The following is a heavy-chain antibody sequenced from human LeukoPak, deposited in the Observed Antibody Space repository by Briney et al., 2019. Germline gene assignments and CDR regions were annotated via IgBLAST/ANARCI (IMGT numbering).Heavy chain of an antibody. Sequence: PSETLSLTCAVYGGSFSGYYWSWIRKPPGKGLEWIGEINHSGSTNYNPSLKSRVTISVDTSKNQFSLKLSSVTAADTAVYYCARYSSGGLNWFDPWGQGTLVTVSS. D-gene: IGHD6-19*01. J-gene: IGHJ5*02. CDR2: INHSGST. CDR1: GGSFSGYY. V-gene: IGHV4-34*01. CDR3: ARYSSGGLNWFDP.